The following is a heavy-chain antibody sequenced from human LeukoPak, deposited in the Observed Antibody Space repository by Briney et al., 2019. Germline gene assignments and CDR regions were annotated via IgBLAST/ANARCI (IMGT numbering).Heavy chain of an antibody. Sequence: SETLSLTCTVSGGSISSYYWSWIRQPPGKGLEWIGYIYYSGSTNYNPSLKSRVTISVDTSKNQFPLKLSSVTAADTAVYYCATTVVAPEGAFDIWGQGTMVTVSS. CDR1: GGSISSYY. CDR2: IYYSGST. CDR3: ATTVVAPEGAFDI. J-gene: IGHJ3*02. V-gene: IGHV4-59*01. D-gene: IGHD4-23*01.